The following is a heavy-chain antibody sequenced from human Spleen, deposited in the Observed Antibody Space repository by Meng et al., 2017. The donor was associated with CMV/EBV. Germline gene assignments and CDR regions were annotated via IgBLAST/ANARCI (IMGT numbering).Heavy chain of an antibody. Sequence: SGDYYWSWIRQTPGKGLEWIGYIYYTGSTYYNPSLKSRVNISVDTSNNQFSLKLSSVSAADSAVYYCAREGSGSHYSPVTYNLFDPWGQGTLVTVSS. CDR1: SGDYY. D-gene: IGHD3-10*01. V-gene: IGHV4-30-4*08. CDR2: IYYTGST. CDR3: AREGSGSHYSPVTYNLFDP. J-gene: IGHJ5*02.